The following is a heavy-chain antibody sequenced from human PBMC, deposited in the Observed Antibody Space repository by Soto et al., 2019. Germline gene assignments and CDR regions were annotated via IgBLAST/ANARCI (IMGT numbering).Heavy chain of an antibody. V-gene: IGHV1-69*02. CDR2: IIPILGIA. J-gene: IGHJ4*02. Sequence: ASVKVSCKASGGTFSSYTISWVRQAPGQGLEWMGRIIPILGIANYAQKFQGRVTITADKSTSTAYMELSSLRSEDTAVYYCASDVNCSGGSCYSQWGQGTLVTVSS. CDR1: GGTFSSYT. CDR3: ASDVNCSGGSCYSQ. D-gene: IGHD2-15*01.